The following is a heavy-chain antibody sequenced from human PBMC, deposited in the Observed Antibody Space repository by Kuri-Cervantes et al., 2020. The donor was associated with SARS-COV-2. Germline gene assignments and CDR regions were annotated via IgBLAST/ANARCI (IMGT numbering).Heavy chain of an antibody. J-gene: IGHJ3*02. V-gene: IGHV3-30*18. CDR2: ISYDGSSR. CDR3: AKAHQGHYADAFDI. CDR1: GFTFSSYG. D-gene: IGHD2-2*01. Sequence: GGSLRLSCAASGFTFSSYGIHWVRQAPGKGLEWVTFISYDGSSRYYADSVKGRFTISRDNSKNTLYLQMNSLRAEDTAVYYCAKAHQGHYADAFDIWGQGTMVTVAS.